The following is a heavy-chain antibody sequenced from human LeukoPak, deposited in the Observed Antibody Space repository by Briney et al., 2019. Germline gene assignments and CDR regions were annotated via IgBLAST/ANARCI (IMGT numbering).Heavy chain of an antibody. CDR2: INPNSGGT. D-gene: IGHD3-22*01. J-gene: IGHJ4*02. CDR3: ATDAYYDTSGVYPSDY. V-gene: IGHV1-2*06. Sequence: EASVKVSCKTSGYMFTGYYMHWVRQAPGQGLEWMGRINPNSGGTNYAQKFQGRVTMTRDTSISTAYMELSRLRSDDTAIYYCATDAYYDTSGVYPSDYWGQGTLVTVSS. CDR1: GYMFTGYY.